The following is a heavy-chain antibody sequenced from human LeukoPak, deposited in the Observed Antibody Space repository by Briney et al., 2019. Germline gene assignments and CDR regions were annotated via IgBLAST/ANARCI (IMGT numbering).Heavy chain of an antibody. Sequence: GGTLRLSCAASGFTFSSYGMTWVRQAPGKGLEWVSVISGSGGSTNYADSVKGRFTISRDNSKNTLYLEMNSLRAEDTALYYCAKDRGRAVVGSEFDYWGQGTLVTVSS. CDR1: GFTFSSYG. V-gene: IGHV3-23*01. J-gene: IGHJ4*02. CDR3: AKDRGRAVVGSEFDY. D-gene: IGHD6-19*01. CDR2: ISGSGGST.